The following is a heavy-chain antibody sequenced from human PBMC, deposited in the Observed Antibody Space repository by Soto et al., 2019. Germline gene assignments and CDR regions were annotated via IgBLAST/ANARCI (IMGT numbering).Heavy chain of an antibody. D-gene: IGHD6-19*01. CDR1: GYTFTGYY. V-gene: IGHV1-2*02. Sequence: GASVKVSCKASGYTFTGYYMHWVRQAPGQGLEWMGWINPNSGGTNYAQKFQGRVTMTRDTSISTAYMELSRLRSDDTAVYYCARDRGYRSGPHDYWGQGTLVTVYS. CDR2: INPNSGGT. CDR3: ARDRGYRSGPHDY. J-gene: IGHJ4*02.